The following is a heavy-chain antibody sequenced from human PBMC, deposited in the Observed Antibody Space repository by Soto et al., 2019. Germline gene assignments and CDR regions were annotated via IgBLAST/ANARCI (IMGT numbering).Heavy chain of an antibody. D-gene: IGHD3-3*01. CDR2: ISYDGKNK. Sequence: GGSLRLSCAASGITFSNFGMHWVRQAPGKGLEWVAVISYDGKNKYYADSVKGRFTISRDNPKNTLYLQMNSLRAEDTAVYYCAKTGVVPPRYYYYRGMDVWGQGTTVTVSS. V-gene: IGHV3-30*18. CDR3: AKTGVVPPRYYYYRGMDV. CDR1: GITFSNFG. J-gene: IGHJ6*02.